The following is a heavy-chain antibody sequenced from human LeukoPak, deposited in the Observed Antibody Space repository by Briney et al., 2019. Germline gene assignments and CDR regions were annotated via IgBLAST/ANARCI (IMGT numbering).Heavy chain of an antibody. CDR1: GFTFSIYE. CDR2: ISTGGTTI. V-gene: IGHV3-48*03. CDR3: ARSGGNFDY. Sequence: GGSLRLSCAASGFTFSIYEMNWVRQAPGKGLEWVSYISTGGTTIHYADSVKGRFTISRDNARNSLYLQMNSLRAEDTAVYYCARSGGNFDYWGQGTLVTVSS. D-gene: IGHD3-16*01. J-gene: IGHJ4*02.